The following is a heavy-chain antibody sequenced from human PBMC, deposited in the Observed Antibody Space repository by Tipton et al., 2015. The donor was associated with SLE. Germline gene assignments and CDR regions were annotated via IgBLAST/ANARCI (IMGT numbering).Heavy chain of an antibody. V-gene: IGHV4-59*11. CDR3: ARDEGSRLAFYY. D-gene: IGHD6-13*01. CDR1: GGSIGSHY. CDR2: VSYSGGT. J-gene: IGHJ4*02. Sequence: TLSLTCTVSGGSIGSHYWSWIRQPPGKGLEWIGYVSYSGGTSYSPSLKSRVTMSVDTSKNRISLRLTSVTAADTAVYYCARDEGSRLAFYYWGQGTPVTVSS.